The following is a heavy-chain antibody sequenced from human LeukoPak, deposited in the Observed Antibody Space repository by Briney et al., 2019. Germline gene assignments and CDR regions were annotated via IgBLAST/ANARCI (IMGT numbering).Heavy chain of an antibody. CDR2: ISTSSSYI. CDR3: ARDSDGVAGTRSYFQN. Sequence: GGSLRLSCAASGFTFSGYNMNWVRQAPGEGLEWVSSISTSSSYIYYADSVKGRFTISRDNAKKSLYLQMNSLRAEDTAVYYCARDSDGVAGTRSYFQNWGQGTLVTVSS. D-gene: IGHD6-19*01. J-gene: IGHJ1*01. V-gene: IGHV3-21*01. CDR1: GFTFSGYN.